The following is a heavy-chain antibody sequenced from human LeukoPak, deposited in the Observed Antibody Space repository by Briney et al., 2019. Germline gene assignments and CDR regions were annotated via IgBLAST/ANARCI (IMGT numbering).Heavy chain of an antibody. CDR2: INSDGSST. CDR1: GFTFSSYW. Sequence: GGSLRLSCAASGFTFSSYWMHWVRQAPGKGLVWVSRINSDGSSTSYADSVKGRFTISRDNAKNTLYLQMNSLRAEDTAVYYCARGAMRSHTDKYPIYYYYYYMDVWGKGTTVTVSS. V-gene: IGHV3-74*01. J-gene: IGHJ6*03. CDR3: ARGAMRSHTDKYPIYYYYYYMDV. D-gene: IGHD2-2*01.